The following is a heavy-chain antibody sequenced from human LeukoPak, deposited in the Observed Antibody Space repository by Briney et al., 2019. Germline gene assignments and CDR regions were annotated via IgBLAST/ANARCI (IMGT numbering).Heavy chain of an antibody. Sequence: GGSLRLSCAVSGFTFSSYSMNWVRQAPGKGLEWVSYISSSCSTIYYADSVKGRFTISRDNAKNSLYLQMNSLRAEDTAVYYCASRDGYKTAQDYWGQGTLVTVSS. CDR2: ISSSCSTI. CDR1: GFTFSSYS. J-gene: IGHJ4*02. D-gene: IGHD5-24*01. V-gene: IGHV3-48*04. CDR3: ASRDGYKTAQDY.